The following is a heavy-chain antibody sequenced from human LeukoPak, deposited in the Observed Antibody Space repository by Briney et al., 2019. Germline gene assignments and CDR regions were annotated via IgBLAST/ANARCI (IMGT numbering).Heavy chain of an antibody. D-gene: IGHD3-10*01. Sequence: GGSLRLSCAASGFTFSTYSMNWLRQAPGKGLEWVSYISSSSDTIYYADSVKGRFTISRDNAKNTLFLQMNSLRAEDTAVYYCAKGRHGSGSYFKGSDDWGQGTLVTVSS. J-gene: IGHJ4*02. CDR2: ISSSSDTI. V-gene: IGHV3-48*01. CDR3: AKGRHGSGSYFKGSDD. CDR1: GFTFSTYS.